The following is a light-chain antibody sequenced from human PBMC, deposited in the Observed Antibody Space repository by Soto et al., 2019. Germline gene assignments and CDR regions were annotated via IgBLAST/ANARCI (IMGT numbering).Light chain of an antibody. CDR2: DVS. CDR1: SSDVGGYNY. Sequence: QSVLTQPASVSGSPGQSITISCTGTSSDVGGYNYVSWYQQHPGKAPKLMIYDVSNRPSGVSNRFSGSKSGNTASLTISGRQAEDEADYYCSSYTSSSTLAVVFGGGTKLTVL. CDR3: SSYTSSSTLAVV. J-gene: IGLJ2*01. V-gene: IGLV2-14*01.